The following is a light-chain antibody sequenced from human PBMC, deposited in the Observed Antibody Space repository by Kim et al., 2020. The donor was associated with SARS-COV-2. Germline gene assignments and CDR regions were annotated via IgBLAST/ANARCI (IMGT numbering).Light chain of an antibody. CDR1: QSVSSN. CDR3: QQYNDWPPLT. V-gene: IGKV3-15*01. J-gene: IGKJ4*01. Sequence: SAGETATLSGRASQSVSSNLAWYQQRPGQAPRLLIYAAITRGTGVPARFSGSGSGRKFTLTISGLQSEDFAVYYCQQYNDWPPLTFGGGTKMEIK. CDR2: AAI.